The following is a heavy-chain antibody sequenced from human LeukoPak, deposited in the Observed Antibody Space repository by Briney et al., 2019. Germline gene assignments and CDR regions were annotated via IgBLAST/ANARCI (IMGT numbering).Heavy chain of an antibody. D-gene: IGHD3-3*01. J-gene: IGHJ4*02. CDR1: GYTFTSYY. Sequence: ASVTVSFTASGYTFTSYYMHWVRQAPGQGLEWMGIINPSGGSTSYAQKFQGRVTMTRDTSTCTVYMELSSLRSEDTAVYYCAREVGIFGVVTNDYWGQGTLVTVSS. CDR2: INPSGGST. V-gene: IGHV1-46*01. CDR3: AREVGIFGVVTNDY.